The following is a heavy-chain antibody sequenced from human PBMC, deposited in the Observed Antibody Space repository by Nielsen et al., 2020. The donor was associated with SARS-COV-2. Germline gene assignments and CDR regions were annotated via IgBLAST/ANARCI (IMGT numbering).Heavy chain of an antibody. CDR3: ARDASYDSSGIDY. V-gene: IGHV4-31*03. CDR1: GGSISSGGYY. D-gene: IGHD3-22*01. CDR2: IYYSGST. J-gene: IGHJ4*02. Sequence: SETLSLTCTVSGGSISSGGYYWSWIRQHPGKGLEWIGYIYYSGSTYYNLSLKSRVTISVDTSKNQFSLKLSSVTAADTAVYYCARDASYDSSGIDYWGQGTLVTVSS.